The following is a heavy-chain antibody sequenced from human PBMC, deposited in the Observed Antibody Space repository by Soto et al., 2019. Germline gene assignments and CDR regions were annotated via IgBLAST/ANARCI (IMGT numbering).Heavy chain of an antibody. CDR3: AKILGKQWLVHPSDY. J-gene: IGHJ4*02. D-gene: IGHD6-19*01. CDR2: IYWNDDK. Sequence: SGPTLVNPTQTLTLTCTFSEFSLSTSGMGVGWIRQPPGKALEWLALIYWNDDKRYSPSLKSRLTITKDTSKNQVLLTMTNMDPVDTAVYYCAKILGKQWLVHPSDYWGQGTLVTVSS. CDR1: EFSLSTSGMG. V-gene: IGHV2-5*01.